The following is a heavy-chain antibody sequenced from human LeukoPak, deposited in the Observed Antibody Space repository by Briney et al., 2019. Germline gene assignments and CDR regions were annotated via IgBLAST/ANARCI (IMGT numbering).Heavy chain of an antibody. CDR2: ISGSGGST. D-gene: IGHD3-22*01. CDR3: AKDFYYDSSGYYGY. Sequence: GGSLRLSCAASGFTFSSYAMSWVRQAPGKGLEWVSAISGSGGSTYYADSVKGRFTISRDNSKNTLYLQMNSLRAEDTAVYYCAKDFYYDSSGYYGYWGQGTLVTVSS. V-gene: IGHV3-23*01. J-gene: IGHJ4*02. CDR1: GFTFSSYA.